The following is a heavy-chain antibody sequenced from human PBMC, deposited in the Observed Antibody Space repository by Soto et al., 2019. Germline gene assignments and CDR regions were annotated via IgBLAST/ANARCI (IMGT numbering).Heavy chain of an antibody. Sequence: QVQLQESGPGLVKPSETLSLTCTVSGGSISGPKDYWSWISQSPGTGLEWIGYIHSSGSTTYNPSLRSRVIMSIDTSKNQLSLNASAVTAADTAGYYCVRDNLVRGFLDWFDPWGQGTVVTVSS. CDR3: VRDNLVRGFLDWFDP. D-gene: IGHD3-10*01. CDR2: IHSSGST. V-gene: IGHV4-30-4*01. CDR1: GGSISGPKDY. J-gene: IGHJ5*02.